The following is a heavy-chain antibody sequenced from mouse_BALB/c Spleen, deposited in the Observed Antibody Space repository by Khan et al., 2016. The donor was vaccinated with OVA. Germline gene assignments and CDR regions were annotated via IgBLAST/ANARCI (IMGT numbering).Heavy chain of an antibody. Sequence: EVELVESGGDLVKPRGSLKLSCAASGFTFSSYGMSWVRQTPDKRLEWVATISSGGDYTYYPDSVKGRFTISRDNAKNTLYLQMSSLKSEDTAMYYCASHLTGSLAYWGQGTLVTVSA. CDR1: GFTFSSYG. J-gene: IGHJ3*01. V-gene: IGHV5-6*01. D-gene: IGHD4-1*01. CDR2: ISSGGDYT. CDR3: ASHLTGSLAY.